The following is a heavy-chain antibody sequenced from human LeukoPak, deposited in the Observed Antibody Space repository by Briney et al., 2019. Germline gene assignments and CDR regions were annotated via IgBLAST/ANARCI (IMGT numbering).Heavy chain of an antibody. D-gene: IGHD3-9*01. V-gene: IGHV1-2*02. CDR2: INPNSGGT. CDR3: ARGITILDYYYGMDV. CDR1: GYTFTGYY. J-gene: IGHJ6*02. Sequence: ASVKVSCKASGYTFTGYYMHWVRQAPGQGLEWMGWINPNSGGTNYAQKFQGRVTMTRDTSISTAYMELSRLRSDGTAVYYCARGITILDYYYGMDVWGQGTTVTVSS.